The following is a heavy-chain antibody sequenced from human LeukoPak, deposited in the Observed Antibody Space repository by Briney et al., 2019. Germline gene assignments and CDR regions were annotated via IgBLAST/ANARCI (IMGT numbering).Heavy chain of an antibody. CDR3: ARDGGYCSSTSCYTHAFDI. Sequence: SQTLSLTCTVSGGSISSGSYYWSWIRQPAGKGLEWIGRIYTSGSTNYNPSLKSRVTISVDTSKNQFSLKLSSVTAADTAVYYCARDGGYCSSTSCYTHAFDIWGQGTMVTVSS. CDR2: IYTSGST. J-gene: IGHJ3*02. D-gene: IGHD2-2*02. CDR1: GGSISSGSYY. V-gene: IGHV4-61*02.